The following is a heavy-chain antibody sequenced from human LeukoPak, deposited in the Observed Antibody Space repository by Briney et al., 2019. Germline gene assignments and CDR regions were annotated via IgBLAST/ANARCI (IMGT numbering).Heavy chain of an antibody. CDR2: SGTRSGTT. CDR1: GFTLSSLA. CDR3: LLQMTYGELSDPDF. J-gene: IGHJ4*02. D-gene: IGHD3-16*02. Sequence: PGGSLRLSCAASGFTLSSLAMHWVRQAPGKGLEWVSSSGTRSGTTYYADSVMGRFTIYRDSQMTSVSLQINSLRAEDTAVYYCLLQMTYGELSDPDFRGQGTLVTVSS. V-gene: IGHV3-21*01.